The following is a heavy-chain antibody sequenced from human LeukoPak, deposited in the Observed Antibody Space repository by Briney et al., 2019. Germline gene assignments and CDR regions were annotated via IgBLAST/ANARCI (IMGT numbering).Heavy chain of an antibody. CDR2: FDTLDGLT. CDR3: AKPFSFGSDSSYQAFDS. V-gene: IGHV3-23*01. Sequence: PGGSLRLSCAASGFIFSNYAMSWVRQAPGKGLEWVSPFDTLDGLTNYAESVKGRFTISRDNSKNTLYLQMNSLTAEDTAVYYCAKPFSFGSDSSYQAFDSWGQGALVTVSS. D-gene: IGHD3-10*01. J-gene: IGHJ4*02. CDR1: GFIFSNYA.